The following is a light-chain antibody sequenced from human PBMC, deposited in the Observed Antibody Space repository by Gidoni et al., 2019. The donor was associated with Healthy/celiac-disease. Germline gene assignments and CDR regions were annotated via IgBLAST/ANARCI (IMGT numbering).Light chain of an antibody. CDR3: QQSYSTLWT. Sequence: DIQMTQSPSSLSASVGDRVTITCRASQSISSYLTWYQQKPGKAPKLLIYAASSLQSGAPSRFSGSGSGTDFTLTISSLQPVEFATYYCQQSYSTLWTFGQGTKVEIK. J-gene: IGKJ1*01. V-gene: IGKV1-39*01. CDR2: AAS. CDR1: QSISSY.